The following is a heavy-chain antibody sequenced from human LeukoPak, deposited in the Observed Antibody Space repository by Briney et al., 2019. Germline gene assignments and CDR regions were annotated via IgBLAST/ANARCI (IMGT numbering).Heavy chain of an antibody. V-gene: IGHV3-23*01. CDR1: GFTFSSYA. J-gene: IGHJ6*02. CDR2: ISGSGGST. Sequence: PGGSLRLSCAASGFTFSSYAMSWVRQAPGKGLEWVSAISGSGGSTYYADSVKGRFTISRDNSKNTLYLQMNSLRAEDTAVYYCARARFATIFGVAGNYYYYGMDVWGQGTTVTVSS. CDR3: ARARFATIFGVAGNYYYYGMDV. D-gene: IGHD3-3*01.